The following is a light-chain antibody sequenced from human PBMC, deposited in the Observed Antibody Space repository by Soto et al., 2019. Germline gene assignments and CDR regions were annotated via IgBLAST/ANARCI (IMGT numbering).Light chain of an antibody. J-gene: IGLJ1*01. Sequence: QSALAQPAAVSGCPGQSITISCTGTSSDVGGYNYVSWYQQHPGKAPKLMIYEVSNRPSGVSNRFSGSKSGNTASLTISGLQAEDEADYYCSSYTSSSTLYVFGTGTKVTV. CDR2: EVS. CDR1: SSDVGGYNY. CDR3: SSYTSSSTLYV. V-gene: IGLV2-14*01.